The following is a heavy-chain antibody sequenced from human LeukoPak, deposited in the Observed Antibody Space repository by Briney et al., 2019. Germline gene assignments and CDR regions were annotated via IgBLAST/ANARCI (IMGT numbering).Heavy chain of an antibody. V-gene: IGHV4-59*08. D-gene: IGHD4-17*01. CDR3: ARHVYGEGMVV. CDR2: IHSRERI. Sequence: SETLSLTCTVSGGSINGNYYGWSRKRPAPGQECMGYIHSRERIAHNASLKSRLTISLDTSKHQFSLTLSSVTAADTAVYYCARHVYGEGMVVWGKGTTVTVSS. CDR1: GGSINGNY. J-gene: IGHJ6*04.